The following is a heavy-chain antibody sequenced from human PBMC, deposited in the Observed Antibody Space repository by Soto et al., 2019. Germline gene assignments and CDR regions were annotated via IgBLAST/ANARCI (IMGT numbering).Heavy chain of an antibody. V-gene: IGHV3-23*01. Sequence: EVQLLESGGGFVQPGGSLRLSCAASGFTFSSYAMSWVRQAPGKGLQWVSAISNSRDNTYYADSVKGRFTISRDNSKNTLYLQMNNLRAEHTAVYYCADGGEWSFNFVYWGQGTLVTVSS. D-gene: IGHD3-3*01. CDR2: ISNSRDNT. J-gene: IGHJ4*02. CDR1: GFTFSSYA. CDR3: ADGGEWSFNFVY.